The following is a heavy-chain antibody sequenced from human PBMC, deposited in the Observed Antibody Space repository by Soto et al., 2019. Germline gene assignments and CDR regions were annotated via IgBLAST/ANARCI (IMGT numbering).Heavy chain of an antibody. Sequence: HGESLKISCKGSGYSFTSYWIGWVRQMPGKGLEWMGIIYPGDSDTRYSPSFQGQVTISADKSISTAYLQWSSLKASDTAMYYCARHRCTNGVCYYFDYWGQGTLVTVSS. D-gene: IGHD2-8*01. J-gene: IGHJ4*02. CDR3: ARHRCTNGVCYYFDY. CDR2: IYPGDSDT. V-gene: IGHV5-51*01. CDR1: GYSFTSYW.